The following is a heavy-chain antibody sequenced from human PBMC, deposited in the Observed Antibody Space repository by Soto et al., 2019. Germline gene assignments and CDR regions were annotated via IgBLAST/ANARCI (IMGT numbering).Heavy chain of an antibody. J-gene: IGHJ5*02. D-gene: IGHD3-3*01. CDR1: GGTFSSYA. V-gene: IGHV1-69*01. Sequence: QVQLVQSGAEVKKPGSSVKVSCKASGGTFSSYAISWVRQAPGQGLEWMGGIIPIFGTANYAQKFQGRVTITEDESTSAAYMELSSLRSEDTAVYYCAREPTHFGVAMLPWFDPRGQGTLVNVSS. CDR3: AREPTHFGVAMLPWFDP. CDR2: IIPIFGTA.